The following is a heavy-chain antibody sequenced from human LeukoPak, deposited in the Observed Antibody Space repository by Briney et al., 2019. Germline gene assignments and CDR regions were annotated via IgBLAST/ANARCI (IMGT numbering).Heavy chain of an antibody. V-gene: IGHV3-23*01. Sequence: GGSLRLSCAASGFTFTNYPMIWVRQAPGRGLTWVSGISGSGGSTYYADSVKGRFTISRDNAKNSLYLQMNSLRAEDTAVYYCARRRYNWNAIDYWGQGTLVTVSS. J-gene: IGHJ4*02. CDR2: ISGSGGST. D-gene: IGHD1-20*01. CDR3: ARRRYNWNAIDY. CDR1: GFTFTNYP.